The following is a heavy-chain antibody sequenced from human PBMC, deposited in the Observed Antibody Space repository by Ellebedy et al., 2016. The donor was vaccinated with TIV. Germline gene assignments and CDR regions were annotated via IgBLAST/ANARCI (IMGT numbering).Heavy chain of an antibody. Sequence: AASVKVSCKASGYTFTSYGISWVRQPPGQGLDWMGWISAYNGNTNYAQKLQGRVTMTTDPSTSTAYMELRSLRSDDTAVYYCARVNNYYDSSGYYYLFDYWGQGTLVTVSS. D-gene: IGHD3-22*01. V-gene: IGHV1-18*04. CDR2: ISAYNGNT. CDR3: ARVNNYYDSSGYYYLFDY. J-gene: IGHJ4*02. CDR1: GYTFTSYG.